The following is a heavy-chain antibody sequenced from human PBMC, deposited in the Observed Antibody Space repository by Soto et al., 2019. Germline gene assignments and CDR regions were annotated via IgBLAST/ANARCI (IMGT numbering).Heavy chain of an antibody. J-gene: IGHJ4*02. CDR3: AGVPGYSSSWPGY. V-gene: IGHV1-58*02. CDR1: GFTFTSSA. Sequence: QMQLVQSGPEVKKPGTSVKVSCKASGFTFTSSAMQWVRQARGQRLEWIGCIVVGSGNTNYAQKLQARVTITRDMSTSTAYMELSSLRSEDTAVYYCAGVPGYSSSWPGYWGQGTLVTVSS. D-gene: IGHD6-13*01. CDR2: IVVGSGNT.